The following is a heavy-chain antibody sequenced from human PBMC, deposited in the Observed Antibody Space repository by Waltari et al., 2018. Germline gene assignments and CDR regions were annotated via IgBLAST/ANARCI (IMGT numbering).Heavy chain of an antibody. V-gene: IGHV1-69*01. CDR2: IIPIFGTA. CDR3: ARGQLGSSGYYSSY. D-gene: IGHD3-22*01. J-gene: IGHJ4*02. Sequence: QVQLVQSGAEVKKPGSSVKVSCKASGGPFSSYAISWVRQAPGQGLAWMGGIIPIFGTANYAQKFQGRVTITADESTSTAYMELSSLRSEDTAVYYCARGQLGSSGYYSSYWGQGTLVTVSS. CDR1: GGPFSSYA.